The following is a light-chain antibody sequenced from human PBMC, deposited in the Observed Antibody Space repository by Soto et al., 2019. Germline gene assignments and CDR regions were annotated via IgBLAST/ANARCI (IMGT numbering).Light chain of an antibody. J-gene: IGKJ4*01. V-gene: IGKV1-33*01. CDR2: DAS. Sequence: DLQMTQSPSSLSASVGDRVTIACQASHNIYNYLNWYHQKPGKAPKLLIFDASNLETGVPSRFSGSGSRTHFSLTINNLQPEHVGTYFCQHYDNLPLTCGGGTKVEIE. CDR1: HNIYNY. CDR3: QHYDNLPLT.